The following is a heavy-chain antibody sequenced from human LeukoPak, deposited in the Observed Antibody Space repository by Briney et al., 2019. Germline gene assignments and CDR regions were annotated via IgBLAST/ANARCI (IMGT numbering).Heavy chain of an antibody. D-gene: IGHD3-10*01. V-gene: IGHV3-21*01. Sequence: PGGSLRLSCAASGFTFSSYSMTWVRQAPGKGLEWISSISSISTYKFYADSVKGRFTISRDDSENPLYLQMNSLRVEDTAVYYCARLPELPGFGDYWGQGTLVTVSS. CDR2: ISSISTYK. CDR3: ARLPELPGFGDY. CDR1: GFTFSSYS. J-gene: IGHJ4*02.